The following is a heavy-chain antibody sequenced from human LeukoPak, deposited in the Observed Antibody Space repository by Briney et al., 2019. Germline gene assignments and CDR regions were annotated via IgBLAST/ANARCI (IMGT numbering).Heavy chain of an antibody. CDR1: GGSISSGDYY. CDR2: IYYSGST. V-gene: IGHV4-30-4*08. D-gene: IGHD5-12*01. CDR3: ARGDIVATGGAFDI. Sequence: SETLSLTCTVSGGSISSGDYYWSWIRQPPGKGLEWIGYIYYSGSTYYNPSLKSRVTISVDMSKNQFSLKLSSVTAADTAVYYCARGDIVATGGAFDIWGQGTMVTVSS. J-gene: IGHJ3*02.